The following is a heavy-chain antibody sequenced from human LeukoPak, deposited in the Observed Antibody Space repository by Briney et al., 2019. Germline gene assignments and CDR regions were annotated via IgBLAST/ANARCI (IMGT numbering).Heavy chain of an antibody. J-gene: IGHJ3*02. CDR3: ARDSGHDAFDI. CDR2: IYRSGST. Sequence: ETLSLTCAVYGGSFSGYYWSWIRQPPGKGLEWVSVIYRSGSTYYADSVKGRFTISRDNSKNTLYLQMNRLRAEDTAVYYCARDSGHDAFDIWGQGTMVTVSS. V-gene: IGHV3-53*01. CDR1: GGSFSGYY.